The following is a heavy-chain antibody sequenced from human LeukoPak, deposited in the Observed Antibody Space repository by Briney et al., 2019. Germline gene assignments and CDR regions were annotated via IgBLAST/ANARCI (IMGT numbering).Heavy chain of an antibody. CDR3: ARETYYYGSGSSYFDY. Sequence: PSETLSLTCTVSGGSISSGDYYWSRIRQPPGKGLEWIGYIYYSGSTYYNPSLKSRVTISVDTSKNQFSLKLSSVTAADTAVYYCARETYYYGSGSSYFDYWGQGTLVTVSS. D-gene: IGHD3-10*01. V-gene: IGHV4-30-4*01. CDR2: IYYSGST. CDR1: GGSISSGDYY. J-gene: IGHJ4*02.